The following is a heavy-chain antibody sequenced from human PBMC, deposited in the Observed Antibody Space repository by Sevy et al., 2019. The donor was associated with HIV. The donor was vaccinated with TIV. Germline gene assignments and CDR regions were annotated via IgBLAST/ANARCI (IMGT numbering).Heavy chain of an antibody. Sequence: ASVKDSCKASGYNFYIHWVRQAPGQGLEWMGRVTPNSGATSYAQKFQDRVAMTMDTSINTAYMELSGLKSDDTAIYYCAGQSLGWYNWFDPWGQGTLVTVSS. V-gene: IGHV1-2*06. CDR3: AGQSLGWYNWFDP. CDR2: VTPNSGAT. CDR1: GYNFY. J-gene: IGHJ5*02. D-gene: IGHD6-19*01.